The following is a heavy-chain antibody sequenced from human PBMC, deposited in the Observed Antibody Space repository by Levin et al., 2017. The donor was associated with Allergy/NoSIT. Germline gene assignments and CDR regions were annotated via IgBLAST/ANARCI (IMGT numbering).Heavy chain of an antibody. D-gene: IGHD6-19*01. CDR1: GFTFSYYG. J-gene: IGHJ4*02. V-gene: IGHV3-33*01. CDR3: ARDDSSMVVAGTLVAS. Sequence: GGSLRLSCAASGFTFSYYGMHWVRQAPGKGLEWVAVIWYDGSNTFYADSVKGRFTISRDNSKNSLYLQMNSLRDEDTAVYYCARDDSSMVVAGTLVASWGQGTLVTVSS. CDR2: IWYDGSNT.